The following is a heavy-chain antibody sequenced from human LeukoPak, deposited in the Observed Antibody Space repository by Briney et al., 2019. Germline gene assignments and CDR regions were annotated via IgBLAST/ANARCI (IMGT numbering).Heavy chain of an antibody. CDR2: IVVGSGNT. D-gene: IGHD2-15*01. Sequence: SVKVSCKASGFTFTSSAVQWVRQARGQRLEWIGWIVVGSGNTNYAQKFQERVTITRDMSTSTAYMELSSLRSEDTAVYYCARDLRLAFCSGGSCGYYGMDVWGQGTTVTVSS. CDR1: GFTFTSSA. J-gene: IGHJ6*02. CDR3: ARDLRLAFCSGGSCGYYGMDV. V-gene: IGHV1-58*01.